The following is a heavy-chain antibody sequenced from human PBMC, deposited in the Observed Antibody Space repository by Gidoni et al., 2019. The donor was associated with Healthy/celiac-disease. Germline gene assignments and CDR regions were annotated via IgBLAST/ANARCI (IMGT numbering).Heavy chain of an antibody. D-gene: IGHD1-1*01. CDR3: ARARSVGIWNEGDFDY. V-gene: IGHV3-30*03. Sequence: QVQLVASGGGVVQPGRSLRLSCAASRFPFSRYGLHWVRQAPGKGLEWVAVISYDGSNKDYADSVKGRFTSSRDNSKNTLYLQMNGLRAEDTAVYYCARARSVGIWNEGDFDYWGQGTLVTVSS. CDR2: ISYDGSNK. CDR1: RFPFSRYG. J-gene: IGHJ4*02.